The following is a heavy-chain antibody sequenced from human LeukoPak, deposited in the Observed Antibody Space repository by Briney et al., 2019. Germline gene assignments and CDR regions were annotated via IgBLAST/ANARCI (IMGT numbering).Heavy chain of an antibody. CDR2: ISGSGGST. V-gene: IGHV3-23*01. Sequence: GGSLRLSCAASGFTVSSNEMSWVRQAPGKGLEWVSAISGSGGSTYYADSVKGRFTISRDNSKNTLYLQMNSLRAEDTAVYYCAKGQARLLIDYWGQGTLVTVSS. D-gene: IGHD2-8*02. J-gene: IGHJ4*02. CDR1: GFTVSSNE. CDR3: AKGQARLLIDY.